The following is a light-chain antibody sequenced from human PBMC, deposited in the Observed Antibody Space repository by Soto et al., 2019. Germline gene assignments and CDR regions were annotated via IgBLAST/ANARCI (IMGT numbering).Light chain of an antibody. Sequence: EIVLTQSPGTLSLSPGERATLSCRASQSVSSSYLAWYQQKPGQAPRLLIYGASSRATGIPDRFSGSGSGTDFTLTSSRLEPEDLSVYYCQRYGSSRTFGQGTKVEIK. CDR1: QSVSSSY. CDR3: QRYGSSRT. J-gene: IGKJ1*01. V-gene: IGKV3-20*01. CDR2: GAS.